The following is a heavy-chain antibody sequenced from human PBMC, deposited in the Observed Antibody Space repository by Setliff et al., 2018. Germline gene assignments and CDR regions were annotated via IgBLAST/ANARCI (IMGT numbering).Heavy chain of an antibody. CDR2: ISAYNGYI. J-gene: IGHJ4*02. Sequence: ASVKVSCKTSGGTFSTFGIHWVRQAPGQGLEWMGWISAYNGYIVYAQKFQGRVTMTEDTSTSTAYMELRSLRSDDTAVYYCARGPPDFVVVPAAAKFDYWGQGTLVTVSS. V-gene: IGHV1-18*01. CDR1: GGTFSTFG. CDR3: ARGPPDFVVVPAAAKFDY. D-gene: IGHD2-2*01.